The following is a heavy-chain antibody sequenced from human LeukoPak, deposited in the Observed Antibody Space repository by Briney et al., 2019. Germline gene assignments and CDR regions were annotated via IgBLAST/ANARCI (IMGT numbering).Heavy chain of an antibody. J-gene: IGHJ4*02. Sequence: PSETLSLTCTVSGGSISSSSYYWGWIRQPPGKGLEWIGSIYYSGSTYYNPSLKSRVTISVDTSKNQFSLKLSSVTAADTAMYYCARADLSGSYFHPHFLDYWGQGTLVTVSS. CDR3: ARADLSGSYFHPHFLDY. CDR1: GGSISSSSYY. V-gene: IGHV4-39*07. CDR2: IYYSGST. D-gene: IGHD1-26*01.